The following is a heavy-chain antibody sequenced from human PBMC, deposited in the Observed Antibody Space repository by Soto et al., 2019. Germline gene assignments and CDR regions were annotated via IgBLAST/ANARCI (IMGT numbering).Heavy chain of an antibody. D-gene: IGHD6-13*01. CDR2: ISSSGSTI. V-gene: IGHV3-48*03. CDR1: GLTFSSYE. J-gene: IGHJ6*02. CDR3: ASLAAAEYYYGMDV. Sequence: GGSLRLSCAASGLTFSSYEMNWVRQAPGEGLEWVSYISSSGSTIYYADSVKGRFTISRDNAKNSLYPQMNSLRAEDTAVYYCASLAAAEYYYGMDVWGQGTTVTVSS.